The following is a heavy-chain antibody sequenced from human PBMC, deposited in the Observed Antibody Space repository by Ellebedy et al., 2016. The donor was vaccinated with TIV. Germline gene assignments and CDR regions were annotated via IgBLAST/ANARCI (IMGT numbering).Heavy chain of an antibody. Sequence: LGGSLRLSCAASGFPFSIASMSWVRQAPGKGLEWVGRIHGTADYAAPVKGRFTISRDDSENTLYLQMDSLKSEDTAMYYCTTDWGSGTSWVKAFDVWGPGTMVTVSS. CDR1: GFPFSIAS. CDR2: IHGTA. V-gene: IGHV3-15*05. D-gene: IGHD1-26*01. CDR3: TTDWGSGTSWVKAFDV. J-gene: IGHJ3*01.